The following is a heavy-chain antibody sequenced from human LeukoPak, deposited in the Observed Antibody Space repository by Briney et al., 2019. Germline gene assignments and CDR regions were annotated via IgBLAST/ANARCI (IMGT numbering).Heavy chain of an antibody. CDR1: GYSFTSSW. V-gene: IGHV5-51*01. D-gene: IGHD3-10*01. CDR2: INPGDSDT. Sequence: GESLKTSCQASGYSFTSSWIGWARQMPGKGLEWMAIINPGDSDTRYSPSFQGQVTISADKSISTVYLQWGSLKASDTAMYYCARQPGAGWFDPWGQGPLVTVSS. J-gene: IGHJ5*02. CDR3: ARQPGAGWFDP.